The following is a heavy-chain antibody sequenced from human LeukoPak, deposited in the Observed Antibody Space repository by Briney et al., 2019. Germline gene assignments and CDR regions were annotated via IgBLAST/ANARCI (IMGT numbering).Heavy chain of an antibody. J-gene: IGHJ4*02. CDR1: GFTFSNYW. CDR3: VRLKGGY. V-gene: IGHV3-74*01. Sequence: PGGSLRLSCAASGFTFSNYWMHWVRQAPGKGLVWVSRINGDSSTTAYADSVKVRFTISRDNAKNTAYLQINSLRAEDTAVYYCVRLKGGYWGQGTLVTVSS. D-gene: IGHD1-26*01. CDR2: INGDSSTT.